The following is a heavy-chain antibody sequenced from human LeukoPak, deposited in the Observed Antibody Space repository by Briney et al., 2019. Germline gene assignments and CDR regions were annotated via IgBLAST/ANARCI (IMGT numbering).Heavy chain of an antibody. CDR2: ISGSGGST. CDR1: GFTFSSYA. Sequence: GGSLRLSCAASGFTFSSYAMSWVRQAPGKGLEWVSAISGSGGSTYYADSVKGRFTISRDNSKNTLYLQMNSLRAEDTAVYYCASTDPYASGSYLNPRFDYWGQGTLVTVSS. CDR3: ASTDPYASGSYLNPRFDY. J-gene: IGHJ4*02. V-gene: IGHV3-23*01. D-gene: IGHD1-26*01.